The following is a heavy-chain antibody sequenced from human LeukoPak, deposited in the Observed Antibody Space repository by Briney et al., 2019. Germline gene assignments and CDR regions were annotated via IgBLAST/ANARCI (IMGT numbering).Heavy chain of an antibody. CDR3: ARDSRHGDQRGYYY. D-gene: IGHD4-17*01. J-gene: IGHJ4*02. Sequence: PGGSLRLSCAASGFTFSSYSMNWVRQAPGKGLEWVSYISSSSSTIYYADSVKGRFTISRDNAKNSLYLQMNSLRAEDTAVYYCARDSRHGDQRGYYYWGQGTLVTVSS. V-gene: IGHV3-48*04. CDR1: GFTFSSYS. CDR2: ISSSSSTI.